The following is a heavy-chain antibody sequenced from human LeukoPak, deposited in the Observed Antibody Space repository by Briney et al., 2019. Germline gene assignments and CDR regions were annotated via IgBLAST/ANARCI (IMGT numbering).Heavy chain of an antibody. CDR3: AREYYDSNKAPAFDI. Sequence: GASVKVSCKASGYTFTSYGISWVRQAPGQGLEWMGWINPNSGGTNYAQKFQGRVTMTRDTSISTAYMELSRLRSDDTAVYYCAREYYDSNKAPAFDIWGQGTMVTVS. D-gene: IGHD3-22*01. J-gene: IGHJ3*02. CDR2: INPNSGGT. CDR1: GYTFTSYG. V-gene: IGHV1-2*02.